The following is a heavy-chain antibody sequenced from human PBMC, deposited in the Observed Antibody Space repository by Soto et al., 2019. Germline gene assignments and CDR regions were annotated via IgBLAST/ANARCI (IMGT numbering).Heavy chain of an antibody. CDR2: IITYIGNT. V-gene: IGHV1-18*01. D-gene: IGHD3-3*01. J-gene: IGHJ4*02. CDR3: ARLPIYYDFWSGYYNFDY. Sequence: ASVKVSCKASDYTFSSYGITWVRQAPGQGLEWMGRIITYIGNTKYAQKFQGRVTITADKATSTAYMELSSLRSEDTAVYYCARLPIYYDFWSGYYNFDYWGQGTLVTVSS. CDR1: DYTFSSYG.